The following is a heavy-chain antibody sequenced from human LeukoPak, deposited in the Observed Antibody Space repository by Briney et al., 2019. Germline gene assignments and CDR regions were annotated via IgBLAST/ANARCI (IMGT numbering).Heavy chain of an antibody. J-gene: IGHJ4*02. CDR1: GGSFSGYY. D-gene: IGHD2/OR15-2a*01. CDR2: INHSGST. V-gene: IGHV4-34*01. CDR3: ARDDPNKYYFDY. Sequence: SETLSLTCAVYGGSFSGYYWSWIRQPPGKGLEWIGEINHSGSTNYDPSLKSRVTISVDTSKNQFSLKLSSVTAADTAVYYCARDDPNKYYFDYWGQGTLVTVSS.